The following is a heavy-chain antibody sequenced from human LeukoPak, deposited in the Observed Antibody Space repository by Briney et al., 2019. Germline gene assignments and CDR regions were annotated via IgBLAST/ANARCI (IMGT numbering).Heavy chain of an antibody. D-gene: IGHD6-19*01. CDR2: ISYDGSNK. V-gene: IGHV3-30*07. J-gene: IGHJ4*02. CDR1: GFTFSSYA. CDR3: AKGKGIAVAGRGFDY. Sequence: RGSLRLSCAASGFTFSSYAMHWVRQAPGKGLEWVAVISYDGSNKYYADSVKGRFTISRDNPKNTLYLQVNSLRAEDTAVYYCAKGKGIAVAGRGFDYWGQGTLVTVSS.